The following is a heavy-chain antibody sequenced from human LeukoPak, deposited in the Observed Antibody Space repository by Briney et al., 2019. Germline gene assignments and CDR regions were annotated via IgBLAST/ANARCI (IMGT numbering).Heavy chain of an antibody. J-gene: IGHJ4*02. CDR2: NSSSSSYI. D-gene: IGHD3-22*01. Sequence: GVSLRLSCAASGHIFSSYNMHWVRESRGKALVWVSSNSSSSSYIYYADSVKGRFTISRDNAKNSLYLQMNSLRAEDTAVYDCARDYYDSSGYYYWGRGTLVTVSS. CDR1: GHIFSSYN. V-gene: IGHV3-21*01. CDR3: ARDYYDSSGYYY.